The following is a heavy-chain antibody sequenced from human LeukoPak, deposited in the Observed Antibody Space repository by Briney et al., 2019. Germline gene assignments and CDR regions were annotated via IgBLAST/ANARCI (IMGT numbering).Heavy chain of an antibody. Sequence: PGRSLRLSCAASGFTFSSYAMHWVRQAPGKGLEWVAVISYDGSNKYYADSVKGRFTISRDNSKNTLHLQFNSLRAEDTAVYYCARGNGLWPVYYYMDVWGKGTTVTVSS. CDR1: GFTFSSYA. CDR2: ISYDGSNK. CDR3: ARGNGLWPVYYYMDV. D-gene: IGHD2-8*01. J-gene: IGHJ6*03. V-gene: IGHV3-30*04.